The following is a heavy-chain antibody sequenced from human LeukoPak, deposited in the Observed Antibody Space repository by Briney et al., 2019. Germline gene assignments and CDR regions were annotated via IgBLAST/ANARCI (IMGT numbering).Heavy chain of an antibody. CDR3: TTMVLYSGYDMGDY. V-gene: IGHV3-15*01. J-gene: IGHJ4*02. Sequence: GGSLRLSCAASGFTFSNAWMSWVRQAPGKGLEWVGRIKSKTDGGTTDYAAPVKGRFTISRDDSKNTLYLQMNSLKTEDTAVYYCTTMVLYSGYDMGDYWGQGTLVTVSS. CDR2: IKSKTDGGTT. CDR1: GFTFSNAW. D-gene: IGHD5-12*01.